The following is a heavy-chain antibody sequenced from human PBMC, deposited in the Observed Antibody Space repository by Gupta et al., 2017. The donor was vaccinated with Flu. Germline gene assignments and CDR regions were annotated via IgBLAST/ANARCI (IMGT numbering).Heavy chain of an antibody. V-gene: IGHV4-59*11. CDR3: ASTILVATGDDYYYEYMDV. CDR1: GGPTRDLY. Sequence: QVQLQETATGLVKPSETLSLTRTVPGGPTRDLYGNWIRPSPGTVLEWIWHVYYTGKHKYNPSLRSRVSMSVDMSKSQVSLKLTSVTAADTAVYYCASTILVATGDDYYYEYMDVWGKGTTVTVSS. CDR2: VYYTGKH. D-gene: IGHD3-22*01. J-gene: IGHJ6*04.